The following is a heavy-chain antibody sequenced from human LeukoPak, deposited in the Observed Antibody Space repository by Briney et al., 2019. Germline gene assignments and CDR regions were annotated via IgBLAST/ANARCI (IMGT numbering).Heavy chain of an antibody. D-gene: IGHD3/OR15-3a*01. V-gene: IGHV3-11*01. Sequence: GGSLRLSCAASGFTFSDFYMTWLRQAPGKGLEWISYISEDGRITYYADSLKGRFTISRDNAKNSLSLQVDSLRADDTAVYFCARRGNTDSWTVLIDYWGQGTLVTVSS. J-gene: IGHJ4*02. CDR2: ISEDGRIT. CDR1: GFTFSDFY. CDR3: ARRGNTDSWTVLIDY.